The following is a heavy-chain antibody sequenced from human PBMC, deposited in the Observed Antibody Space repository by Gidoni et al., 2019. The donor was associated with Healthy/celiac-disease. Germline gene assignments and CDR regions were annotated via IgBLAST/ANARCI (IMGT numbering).Heavy chain of an antibody. CDR2: IYTSGST. V-gene: IGHV4-61*02. CDR3: ARGVVVPAAMDFDY. J-gene: IGHJ4*02. Sequence: QVQLQESGPGLVKPSQTLSLTCTVSGGSISSGSYYWRWIRQPAGKGLEWIGRIYTSGSTNYNPSLKSRVTISVDTSKNQFSLKLSSVTAADTAVYYCARGVVVPAAMDFDYWGQGTLVTVSS. CDR1: GGSISSGSYY. D-gene: IGHD2-2*01.